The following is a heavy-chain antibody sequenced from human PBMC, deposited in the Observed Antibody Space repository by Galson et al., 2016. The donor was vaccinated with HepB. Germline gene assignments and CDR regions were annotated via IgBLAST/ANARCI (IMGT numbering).Heavy chain of an antibody. D-gene: IGHD3-10*01. CDR3: ARGFGSGCAVFDY. J-gene: IGHJ4*02. CDR1: GFTFSNFP. Sequence: SLRLSCAASGFTFSNFPIHWVRQAPGKGLEWVTLISHDGTKTYYTDSVKGRFTISRDNSKDTLYLQMNSLRAEDTAVYYCARGFGSGCAVFDYWGQGSLVTVSS. CDR2: ISHDGTKT. V-gene: IGHV3-30*10.